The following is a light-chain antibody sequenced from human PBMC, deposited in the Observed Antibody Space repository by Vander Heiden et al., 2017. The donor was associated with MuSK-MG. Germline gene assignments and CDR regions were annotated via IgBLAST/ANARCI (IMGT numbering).Light chain of an antibody. CDR1: SGSIASNF. J-gene: IGLJ3*02. Sequence: NFMVTQPHSVSESPGKTVTISCTRSSGSIASNFVQWYQQRPGSSPTTVIDDDNQRPSGVPDRFSGSTDSSSTSASPTTSGLKTEDEAYYYCPYYDRSTPWVFGRGTKLTVL. V-gene: IGLV6-57*01. CDR2: DDN. CDR3: PYYDRSTPWV.